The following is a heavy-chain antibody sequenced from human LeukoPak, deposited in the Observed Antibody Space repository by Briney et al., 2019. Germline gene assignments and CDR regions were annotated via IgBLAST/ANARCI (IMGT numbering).Heavy chain of an antibody. CDR3: ARALLWFGELDPSYYYYGMDV. D-gene: IGHD3-10*01. J-gene: IGHJ6*02. Sequence: ASVKVSCKASGGTFSSYAISWVRQAPGQGLEWMGRSIPILGIANYAQKFQGRVTITADKSTSTAYMELSSLRSEDTAVYYCARALLWFGELDPSYYYYGMDVWGQGTTVTVSS. CDR1: GGTFSSYA. V-gene: IGHV1-69*04. CDR2: SIPILGIA.